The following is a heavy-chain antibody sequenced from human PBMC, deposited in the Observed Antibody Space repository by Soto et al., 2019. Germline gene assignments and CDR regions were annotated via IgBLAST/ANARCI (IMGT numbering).Heavy chain of an antibody. V-gene: IGHV3-23*01. D-gene: IGHD4-4*01. CDR1: GFSFSSSA. CDR3: AKENDYSIIGSNWFDA. J-gene: IGHJ5*02. Sequence: EVILLESGGHLVAPGESLRLSCVASGFSFSSSALTWVRQAPGKGLEWVADISGQGGTTYYADSVKGRFIISRDNSKNTLSLQMTSLRVEDTAVYYCAKENDYSIIGSNWFDAWGPGTLVTVSS. CDR2: ISGQGGTT.